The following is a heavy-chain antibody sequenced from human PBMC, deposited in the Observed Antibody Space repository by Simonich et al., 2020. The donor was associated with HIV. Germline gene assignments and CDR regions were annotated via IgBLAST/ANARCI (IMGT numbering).Heavy chain of an antibody. CDR1: GGSFSVYY. V-gene: IGHV4-34*01. D-gene: IGHD6-13*01. CDR3: ARLTAGGLGEYFQH. Sequence: QVQLQQWGAGLLKPSETLSLTCAVYGGSFSVYYWRWIRQPPEKGREWIGEINHSGSTNYNPSLKSRVTISVATSKNQFSLKLSSVTAADTAVYYCARLTAGGLGEYFQHWGQGTLVTVSS. J-gene: IGHJ1*01. CDR2: INHSGST.